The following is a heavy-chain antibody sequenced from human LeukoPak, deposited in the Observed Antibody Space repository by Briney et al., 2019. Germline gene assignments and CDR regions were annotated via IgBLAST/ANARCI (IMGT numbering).Heavy chain of an antibody. Sequence: SETLSLTCTVSGGSISSSSYYWGWIRQPPGKGLEWIGSIYYSGSTYYNPSLKSRVTISVDTSKNQFSLKLSSVTAADTAVYYCARGGVEFGGLRYFDWLPSGYWGQGTLVTVSS. V-gene: IGHV4-39*07. CDR1: GGSISSSSYY. CDR3: ARGGVEFGGLRYFDWLPSGY. D-gene: IGHD3-9*01. CDR2: IYYSGST. J-gene: IGHJ4*02.